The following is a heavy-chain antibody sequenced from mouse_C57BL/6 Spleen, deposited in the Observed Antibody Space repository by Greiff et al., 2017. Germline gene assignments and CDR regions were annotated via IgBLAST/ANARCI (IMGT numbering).Heavy chain of an antibody. V-gene: IGHV5-4*01. Sequence: VQLVESGGGLVKPGGSLKLSCAASGFTFSSYAMSWVRQTPEKRLEWVATISDGGSYTYYPDNVKGRFTISRDNAKNNLYLQMSHLKSEDTAMYYCARDPGYYFDYWGQGTTLTVSS. J-gene: IGHJ2*01. CDR3: ARDPGYYFDY. CDR1: GFTFSSYA. CDR2: ISDGGSYT.